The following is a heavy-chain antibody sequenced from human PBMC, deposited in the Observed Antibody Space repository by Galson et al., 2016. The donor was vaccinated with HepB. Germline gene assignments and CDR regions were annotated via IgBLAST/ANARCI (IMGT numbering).Heavy chain of an antibody. CDR3: AKLYADDFWSGGRYYYCAMDV. J-gene: IGHJ6*04. CDR2: TSYDESTK. V-gene: IGHV3-30*18. Sequence: SLRLSCAASGFTFSDYAMSWVRQAPGKGLEWVAATSYDESTKYYAESVKGRFTISKASSKSTLYLEMNSLRTDDTAVYYCAKLYADDFWSGGRYYYCAMDVWGKGTTVTVSP. D-gene: IGHD3-3*01. CDR1: GFTFSDYA.